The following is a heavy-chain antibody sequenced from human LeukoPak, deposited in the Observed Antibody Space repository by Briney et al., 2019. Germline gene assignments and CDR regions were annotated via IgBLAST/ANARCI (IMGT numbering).Heavy chain of an antibody. CDR2: ISAGGGGHT. CDR1: GFTFSSYV. Sequence: GGSLRLSCAGSGFTFSSYVMTWVRQPPGQGLEWVSGISAGGGGHTYYADSVKGRFTISRDNSKNTLYLQMSSLRAEDTAVYYCARPPSITNPYYGLDVWGQGTTVTVSS. V-gene: IGHV3-23*01. D-gene: IGHD3-3*01. CDR3: ARPPSITNPYYGLDV. J-gene: IGHJ6*02.